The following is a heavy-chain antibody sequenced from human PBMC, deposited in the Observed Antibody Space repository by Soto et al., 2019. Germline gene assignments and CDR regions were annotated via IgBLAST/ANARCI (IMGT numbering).Heavy chain of an antibody. V-gene: IGHV3-30*18. Sequence: VGSLRLSCAASGFTFSSYGMHWVRQAPGKGLEWVAVISYDGSNKYYADSVKGRFTISRDNSKNTLYLQMNSLRAEDTAVYYCAKDDYDLFDYWGQGTLVTVSS. CDR3: AKDDYDLFDY. J-gene: IGHJ4*02. CDR2: ISYDGSNK. CDR1: GFTFSSYG. D-gene: IGHD3-22*01.